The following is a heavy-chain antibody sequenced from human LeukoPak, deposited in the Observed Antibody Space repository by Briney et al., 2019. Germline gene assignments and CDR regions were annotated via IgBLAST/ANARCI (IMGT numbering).Heavy chain of an antibody. CDR2: IFHSGSS. D-gene: IGHD6-19*01. J-gene: IGHJ5*02. V-gene: IGHV4-38-2*02. Sequence: PSETLSLTCTVSGYSISSGYYWAWIRQPPGKGLEWIGSIFHSGSSYYYPSLKSRVTISVDTSKNQFSLKLTSVTAADTAVYYCARVRWSSGQNWFDPWGQGTLVIVSS. CDR3: ARVRWSSGQNWFDP. CDR1: GYSISSGYY.